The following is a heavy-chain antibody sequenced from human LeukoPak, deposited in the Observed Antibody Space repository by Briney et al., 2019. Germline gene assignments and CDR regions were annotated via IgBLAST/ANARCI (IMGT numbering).Heavy chain of an antibody. D-gene: IGHD3-10*01. CDR2: IYTSGST. V-gene: IGHV4-4*07. CDR1: GGSISSYY. Sequence: SETLSLTCTVSGGSISSYYWSWIRQPAGKGLEWIGRIYTSGSTNYNPSLKSRVTMSVDTSENQFSLKLSSVTAADTAVYYCARDGYYYGSGSYLYYMDVWGKGTTVTVSS. J-gene: IGHJ6*03. CDR3: ARDGYYYGSGSYLYYMDV.